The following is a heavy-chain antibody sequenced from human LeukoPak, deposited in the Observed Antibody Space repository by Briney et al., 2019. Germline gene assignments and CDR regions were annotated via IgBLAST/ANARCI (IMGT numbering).Heavy chain of an antibody. CDR3: AKDTAMVRNYYYYGMDV. V-gene: IGHV1-69*04. D-gene: IGHD5-18*01. CDR2: IIPILGIA. CDR1: GGTFSSYA. J-gene: IGHJ6*02. Sequence: SVKVSCKASGGTFSSYAISWVRQAPGQGLEWMGRIIPILGIANYAQKFQGRVTITADKSTSTAYMELSSLRSEDTAVYYCAKDTAMVRNYYYYGMDVWGQGTTVTGSS.